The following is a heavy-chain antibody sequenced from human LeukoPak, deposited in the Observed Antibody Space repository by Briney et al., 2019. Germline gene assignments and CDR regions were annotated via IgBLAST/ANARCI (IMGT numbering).Heavy chain of an antibody. D-gene: IGHD3-22*01. Sequence: SQTLSLTCTVSGGSISSGDYYWGWIRQPPGKGLEWIGYSYYSGSTYYNPSLKSRVTISVDTSKNQFSLKLSSVTAADTAVYYCAREGSSGYSSVFDYWGQGTLVTVSS. CDR2: SYYSGST. CDR3: AREGSSGYSSVFDY. V-gene: IGHV4-30-4*01. J-gene: IGHJ4*02. CDR1: GGSISSGDYY.